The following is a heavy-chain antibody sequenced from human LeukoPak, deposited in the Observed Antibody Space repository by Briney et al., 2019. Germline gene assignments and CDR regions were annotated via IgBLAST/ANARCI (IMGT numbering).Heavy chain of an antibody. CDR2: INPNSGGT. D-gene: IGHD7-27*01. V-gene: IGHV1-2*06. J-gene: IGHJ4*02. Sequence: GASVKVSCKASGYTFTGYYMHWVRQAPGQGLEWMGRINPNSGGTNYAQKFQGRVTMTRDTSISTAYMELSRLRSDDTAVYYCARASPNWGCCDYLGQGTLVTVSS. CDR1: GYTFTGYY. CDR3: ARASPNWGCCDY.